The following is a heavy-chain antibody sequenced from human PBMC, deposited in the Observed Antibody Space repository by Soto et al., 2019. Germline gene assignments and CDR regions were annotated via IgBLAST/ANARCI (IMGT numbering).Heavy chain of an antibody. J-gene: IGHJ4*02. V-gene: IGHV4-30-4*01. D-gene: IGHD3-10*01. CDR2: IYYSGST. Sequence: SETLSLTCTVSGGSISSGDYYWSWIRQPPGKGLEWIGYIYYSGSTYYNPSLKSRVTISVDTSKNQFSLKLSSVTAADTAVYYCARDRTYRSGSYTDYWGQGRLVTV. CDR3: ARDRTYRSGSYTDY. CDR1: GGSISSGDYY.